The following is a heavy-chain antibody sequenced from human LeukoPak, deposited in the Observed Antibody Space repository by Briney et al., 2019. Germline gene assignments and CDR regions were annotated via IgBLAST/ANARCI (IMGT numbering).Heavy chain of an antibody. CDR3: ARGRSSSWYNWFDP. D-gene: IGHD6-13*01. Sequence: ASVKVSFKASGCTFTDYYINWVRQAPGQGLEWMGWINPNSGGTNYALKFQGRVTMTRDTSIRTAYMELSRLRSDDTAVYYCARGRSSSWYNWFDPWGQGTLVTVSS. J-gene: IGHJ5*02. V-gene: IGHV1-2*02. CDR1: GCTFTDYY. CDR2: INPNSGGT.